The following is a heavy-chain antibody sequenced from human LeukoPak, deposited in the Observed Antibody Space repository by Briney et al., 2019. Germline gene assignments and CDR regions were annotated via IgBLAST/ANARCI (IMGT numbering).Heavy chain of an antibody. CDR2: IYYSGST. CDR3: ARRAMVRGVIESYFDY. Sequence: PSETLSLTCTVSGGSISSSSYYWGWIRQPPGKGLEWIGSIYYSGSTCYNPSLKSRVTISVDTSKNQFSLKLSSVTAADTAVYYCARRAMVRGVIESYFDYWGQGTLVTVSS. D-gene: IGHD3-10*01. CDR1: GGSISSSSYY. J-gene: IGHJ4*02. V-gene: IGHV4-39*01.